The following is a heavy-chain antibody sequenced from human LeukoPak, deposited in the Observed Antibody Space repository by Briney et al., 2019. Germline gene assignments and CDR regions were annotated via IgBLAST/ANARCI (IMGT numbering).Heavy chain of an antibody. CDR3: AKDYRDFDY. CDR1: EFTFSNYA. CDR2: ISYDGSNK. V-gene: IGHV3-30-3*01. Sequence: PGGSLRLSCAVSEFTFSNYAMHWVRQAPGKGLECVAVISYDGSNKYYADSVKGRFTISRDNSKNTLYLQMNSLRAEDTAVYYCAKDYRDFDYWGQGTLVTVSS. J-gene: IGHJ4*02.